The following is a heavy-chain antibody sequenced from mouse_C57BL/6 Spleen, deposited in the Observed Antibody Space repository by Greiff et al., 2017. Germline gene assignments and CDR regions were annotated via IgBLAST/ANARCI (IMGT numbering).Heavy chain of an antibody. CDR2: ISNGGGST. CDR3: ARHPYYYGSSYAMDY. D-gene: IGHD1-1*01. J-gene: IGHJ4*01. V-gene: IGHV5-12*01. Sequence: EVQRVESGGGLVQPGGSLKLSCAASGFTFSDYYMYWVRQTPEKRLEWVAYISNGGGSTYYPDTVKGRFTISRDNAKNTLYLQMSRLKSEDTAMYYCARHPYYYGSSYAMDYWGQGTSVTVSS. CDR1: GFTFSDYY.